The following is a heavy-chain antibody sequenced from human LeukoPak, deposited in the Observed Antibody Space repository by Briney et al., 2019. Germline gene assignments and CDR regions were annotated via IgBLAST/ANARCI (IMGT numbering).Heavy chain of an antibody. CDR1: GFPFETNA. CDR2: IGNTET. D-gene: IGHD5-18*01. Sequence: GGSLRLSCAASGFPFETNAMSWVRQAPGKGLEWVATIGNTETFYADSVTGRFTISRDNSKNTVNLQMNRLRVEDTAIYYCAKDWIQFNRVFDCFDSWGQGTLVTVSS. CDR3: AKDWIQFNRVFDCFDS. V-gene: IGHV3-23*01. J-gene: IGHJ4*02.